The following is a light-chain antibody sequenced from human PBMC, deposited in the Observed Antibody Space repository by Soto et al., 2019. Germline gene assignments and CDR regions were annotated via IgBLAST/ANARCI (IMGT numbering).Light chain of an antibody. J-gene: IGKJ3*01. Sequence: DIQMTQSPSSLFASVGDRVTITCRASQIINTWLAWYQQRPGKAPKLLIYRASNLVNGVPSRFSGSGSGTEFTLTISSLQPDDFSIYYCPQYETYSGTFGPGTKVDL. V-gene: IGKV1-5*03. CDR2: RAS. CDR1: QIINTW. CDR3: PQYETYSGT.